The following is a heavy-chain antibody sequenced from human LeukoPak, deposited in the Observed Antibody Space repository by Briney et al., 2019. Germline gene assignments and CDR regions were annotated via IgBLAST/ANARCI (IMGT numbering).Heavy chain of an antibody. CDR1: GFTFSSYS. D-gene: IGHD3-22*01. CDR3: ARDAQNYYYDSSGYYYVNPNFDY. V-gene: IGHV3-48*02. CDR2: ISSSSSTI. J-gene: IGHJ4*02. Sequence: GGSLRLSCAASGFTFSSYSMNWVRRAPGKGLEWVSSISSSSSTIYYADSVKGRFTISRDNAKNSLYLQMNSLRDEDTAVYYCARDAQNYYYDSSGYYYVNPNFDYWGQGTLVTVSS.